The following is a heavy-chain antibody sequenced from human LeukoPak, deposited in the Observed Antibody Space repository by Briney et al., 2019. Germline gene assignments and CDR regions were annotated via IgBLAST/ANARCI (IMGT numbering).Heavy chain of an antibody. Sequence: ASVKVSCKASGYTFTGYYMHWVRQAPGQGLEWMGWITPNSGGTNYAQKFQGRVTMTRDTAISTAYMELSRLRSDDTAVYYCARVGFWSGYSIFYYYYMDVWGKGTTVTVSS. D-gene: IGHD3-3*01. CDR1: GYTFTGYY. CDR2: ITPNSGGT. CDR3: ARVGFWSGYSIFYYYYMDV. J-gene: IGHJ6*03. V-gene: IGHV1-2*02.